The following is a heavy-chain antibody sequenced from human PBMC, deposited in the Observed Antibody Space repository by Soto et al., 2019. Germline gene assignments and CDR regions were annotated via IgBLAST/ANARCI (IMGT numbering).Heavy chain of an antibody. D-gene: IGHD5-18*01. V-gene: IGHV3-11*01. CDR3: ARPSGYSYFVN. CDR2: ISSSGDAI. Sequence: GGSLRLSCEASGFIFSDHYMSWIRQAPGRGREWFSYISSSGDAIYYADSVKGRFTISRDNAKNSVYLQMNSLRTEDTAVYFCARPSGYSYFVNWGQGTLVTVSS. CDR1: GFIFSDHY. J-gene: IGHJ4*02.